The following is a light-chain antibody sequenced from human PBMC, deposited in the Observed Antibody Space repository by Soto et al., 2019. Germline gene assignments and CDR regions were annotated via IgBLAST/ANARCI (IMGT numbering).Light chain of an antibody. CDR1: NSDLGIYNY. J-gene: IGLJ3*02. V-gene: IGLV2-14*01. Sequence: QSVLTQPASVSGSPGQSITISCTGTNSDLGIYNYVSWYQQHPGKAPKLVICEVSNRPSGVSSRFSGSKSGNTASLTISGLRAEDEADYYCTSFTTTNILVFGGGTKLTVL. CDR3: TSFTTTNILV. CDR2: EVS.